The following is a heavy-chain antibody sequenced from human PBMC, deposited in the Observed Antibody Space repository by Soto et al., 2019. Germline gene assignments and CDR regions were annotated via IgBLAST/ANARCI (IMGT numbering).Heavy chain of an antibody. V-gene: IGHV3-23*01. Sequence: SLRLSCAASGFSLSSYVMGWVRLAPGRGLEWVSCLTGSGGNTYYADSVKGRVTISRDTSKNTLYLQMNSLRAEDTAMYYCAKYRSNSQRYCSLGIDVWGRGNTVTVSS. D-gene: IGHD1-26*01. CDR3: AKYRSNSQRYCSLGIDV. J-gene: IGHJ6*02. CDR1: GFSLSSYV. CDR2: LTGSGGNT.